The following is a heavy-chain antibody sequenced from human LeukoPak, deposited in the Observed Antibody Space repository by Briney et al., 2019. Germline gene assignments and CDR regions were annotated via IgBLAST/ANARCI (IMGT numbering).Heavy chain of an antibody. CDR1: GLTYMRYR. CDR2: INSDGGST. V-gene: IGHV3-74*01. J-gene: IGHJ3*02. D-gene: IGHD6-13*01. CDR3: ASVNSSRGAIDI. Sequence: PGGPLRLSCAASGLTYMRYRMYGVREAPGKGRVWVSRINSDGGSTTYAESVKGRFPISRDNAKHTLSLQMNSLRAEDTAVYYCASVNSSRGAIDIWGKGPMVTVA.